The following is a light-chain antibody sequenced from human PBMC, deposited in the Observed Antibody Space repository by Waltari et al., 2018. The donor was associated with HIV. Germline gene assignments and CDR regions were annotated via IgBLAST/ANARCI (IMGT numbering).Light chain of an antibody. CDR2: DNN. CDR1: SSNLGHND. CDR3: GTWDSSLSAGGV. J-gene: IGLJ2*01. V-gene: IGLV1-51*01. Sequence: QSVLTQPPSVSAAPGHKVTIPCSGSSSNLGHNDVSSYQQLPGTAPKLLIYDNNKRPSGIPDRFSGSKSGTSATLGITGLQTGDEADYYCGTWDSSLSAGGVFGGGTKLTVL.